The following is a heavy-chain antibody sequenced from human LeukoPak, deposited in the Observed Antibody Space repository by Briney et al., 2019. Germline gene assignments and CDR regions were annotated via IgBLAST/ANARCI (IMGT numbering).Heavy chain of an antibody. CDR1: GGSFSGYY. J-gene: IGHJ4*02. V-gene: IGHV4-34*01. D-gene: IGHD2-21*02. CDR3: ARGWGPAYCGGDCHRHFDY. Sequence: SETLSLTCAVYGGSFSGYYWSWIRQPPGKGLEWIGEINHSGSSYYNPSLKSRVTISVDTSKNQFSLKLSFVTAADTAVYYCARGWGPAYCGGDCHRHFDYWGQGALVTVSS. CDR2: INHSGSS.